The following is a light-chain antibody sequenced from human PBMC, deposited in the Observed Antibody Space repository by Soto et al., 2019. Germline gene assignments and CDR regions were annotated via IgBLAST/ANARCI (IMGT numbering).Light chain of an antibody. CDR3: QQYNNWPFT. Sequence: EIVKTQSPATLSVSPGERASLSCMASQSVSGNLAWYQQNPGQAPRLLIYGASTRATGIPARFSGSGSGTEFTLTISSLQSEDFAVYYCQQYNNWPFTFGPGTKVDIK. CDR2: GAS. V-gene: IGKV3-15*01. J-gene: IGKJ3*01. CDR1: QSVSGN.